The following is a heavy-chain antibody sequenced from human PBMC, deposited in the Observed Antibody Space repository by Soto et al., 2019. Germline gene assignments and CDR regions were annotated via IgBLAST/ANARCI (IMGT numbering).Heavy chain of an antibody. D-gene: IGHD3-3*01. CDR2: IYYSGST. V-gene: IGHV4-59*08. Sequence: QVQLQESGPGLVKPSETLSLTCTVSGGSISSYYWSWIRQPPGKGLEWIGYIYYSGSTNYNPSLTSRVTISVDTYKNQFSLKMSSVTAADTAVYYCARYYDFWSGYYPSHYYMDVWGKGTTVTVSS. J-gene: IGHJ6*03. CDR1: GGSISSYY. CDR3: ARYYDFWSGYYPSHYYMDV.